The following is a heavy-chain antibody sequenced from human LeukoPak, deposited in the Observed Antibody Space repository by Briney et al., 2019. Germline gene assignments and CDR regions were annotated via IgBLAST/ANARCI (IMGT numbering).Heavy chain of an antibody. CDR3: AKEGNGYYYYYYYMDV. CDR1: GFTFSSSA. CDR2: IRYDGSNK. D-gene: IGHD3-3*01. J-gene: IGHJ6*03. V-gene: IGHV3-30*02. Sequence: GGSLRLSCAASGFTFSSSAMHWVRQAPGKGLEWVAFIRYDGSNKYYADSVKGRFTISRDNSKNTLYLQMNSLRAEDTAVYYCAKEGNGYYYYYYYMDVWGKGTTVTVSS.